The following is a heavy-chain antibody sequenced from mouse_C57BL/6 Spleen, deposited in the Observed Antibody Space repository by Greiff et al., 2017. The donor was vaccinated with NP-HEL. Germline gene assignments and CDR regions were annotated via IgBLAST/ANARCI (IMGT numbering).Heavy chain of an antibody. J-gene: IGHJ4*01. CDR1: GYTFTSYW. V-gene: IGHV1-7*01. Sequence: VMLVESGAELAKPGASVKLSCKASGYTFTSYWMHWVKQRPGQGLEWIGYINPSSGYTKYNQKFKDKATLTADKSSSTAYMQLSSLTYEDSAVYYCAIGYYGNYDAMDYWGQGTSVTVSS. D-gene: IGHD2-1*01. CDR2: INPSSGYT. CDR3: AIGYYGNYDAMDY.